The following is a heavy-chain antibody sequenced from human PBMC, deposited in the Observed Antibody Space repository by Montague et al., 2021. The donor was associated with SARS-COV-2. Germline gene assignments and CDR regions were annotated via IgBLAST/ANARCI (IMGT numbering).Heavy chain of an antibody. CDR3: AKDSFCTGITCYRHFDY. J-gene: IGHJ4*02. CDR2: ISGDGGGT. Sequence: SLRLSCAASGFTFDESAMHWVRQAPGKGLEWVALISGDGGGTYYAESVRGRFTIFRDNSKASLYLQMNSLRSEDTAFYYCAKDSFCTGITCYRHFDYWGQGTLVTVSS. D-gene: IGHD2-2*01. V-gene: IGHV3-43*02. CDR1: GFTFDESA.